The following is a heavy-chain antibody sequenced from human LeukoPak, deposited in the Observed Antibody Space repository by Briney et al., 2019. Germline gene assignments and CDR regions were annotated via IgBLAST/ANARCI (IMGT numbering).Heavy chain of an antibody. V-gene: IGHV1-2*02. Sequence: ASVKDSCKASGYTFTGYYMHWVRQAPGQGLEWMGWINPNSGGTNYAQKFQGRVTMTRDTSISTAYMELSRLRSDDTAVYYCAREAGRRYCTNGVCYGLDPWGQGTLVTVSS. J-gene: IGHJ5*02. CDR1: GYTFTGYY. CDR2: INPNSGGT. CDR3: AREAGRRYCTNGVCYGLDP. D-gene: IGHD2-8*01.